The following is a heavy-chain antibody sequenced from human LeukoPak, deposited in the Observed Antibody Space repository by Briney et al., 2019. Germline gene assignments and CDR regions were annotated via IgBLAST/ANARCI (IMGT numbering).Heavy chain of an antibody. CDR3: AREAVAGQV. D-gene: IGHD6-19*01. Sequence: GGSLRLPCAVSGFTFSSYGMHWVRQAPGKGLEWVAVIWYDGSNKYYADSVKGRFTISRDNSKNTLYLQMNSLRAEDTAVYYCAREAVAGQVWGQGTLVTVSS. CDR2: IWYDGSNK. V-gene: IGHV3-33*08. J-gene: IGHJ4*02. CDR1: GFTFSSYG.